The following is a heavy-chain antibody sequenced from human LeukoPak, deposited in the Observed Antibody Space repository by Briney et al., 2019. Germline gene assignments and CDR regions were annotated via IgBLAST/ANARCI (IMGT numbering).Heavy chain of an antibody. J-gene: IGHJ3*02. CDR1: GFTFDDYA. D-gene: IGHD3-22*01. CDR3: AKGPSYYYDSSGYHAFDI. V-gene: IGHV3-9*01. Sequence: PGGSLRLSCAASGFTFDDYAMHWVRQAPGKGLEWVSGISWNSGSIGYADSVKGRFTISRDNAKNSLYLQMNSLRAEDTALYYCAKGPSYYYDSSGYHAFDIWGQGTMVTVSS. CDR2: ISWNSGSI.